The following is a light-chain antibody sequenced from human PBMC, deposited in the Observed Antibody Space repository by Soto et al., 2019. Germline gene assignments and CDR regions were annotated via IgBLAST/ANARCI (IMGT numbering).Light chain of an antibody. Sequence: QSALTQPPSASGSPGQSVTISCTGTKNDIGVYDFVSWYQHHPGKAPRLIIYEVVQRPSGVPDRFSGSKSGNTASLTVSGLQAADEGDYFCQPYDGSKTYVFGSGTKVT. CDR2: EVV. J-gene: IGLJ1*01. CDR3: QPYDGSKTYV. CDR1: KNDIGVYDF. V-gene: IGLV2-8*01.